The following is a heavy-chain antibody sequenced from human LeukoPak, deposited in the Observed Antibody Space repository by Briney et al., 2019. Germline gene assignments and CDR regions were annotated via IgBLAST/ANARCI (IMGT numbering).Heavy chain of an antibody. D-gene: IGHD6-19*01. J-gene: IGHJ3*02. CDR2: IWYDGSNK. V-gene: IGHV3-33*01. Sequence: RSLRLSCAASGFTFSSYGMHWVRQAPGKGLEWVAVIWYDGSNKYYADTVKGRFTISRDNSKNTLYLQMNSLRAEDTAVYYCARASTLAVAGNAFDIWGQGTMVTVSS. CDR1: GFTFSSYG. CDR3: ARASTLAVAGNAFDI.